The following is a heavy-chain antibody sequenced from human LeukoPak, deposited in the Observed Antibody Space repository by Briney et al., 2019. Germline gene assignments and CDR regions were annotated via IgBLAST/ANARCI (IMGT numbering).Heavy chain of an antibody. CDR2: IYHSGST. D-gene: IGHD3-3*01. CDR3: ARVAPQTYYDFWSGYPYLNRFDP. CDR1: GYSISSGYY. J-gene: IGHJ5*02. Sequence: SETLSLTCTVSGYSISSGYYWGWIRQPPGKGLEWIGSIYHSGSTYYNPSLKSRVTISVDTSKNQFSLKLSSVTAADTAVYYCARVAPQTYYDFWSGYPYLNRFDPWGQGTLVTVSS. V-gene: IGHV4-38-2*02.